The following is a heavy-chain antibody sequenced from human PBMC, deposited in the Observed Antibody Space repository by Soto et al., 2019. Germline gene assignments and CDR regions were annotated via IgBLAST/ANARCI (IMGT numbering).Heavy chain of an antibody. D-gene: IGHD6-19*01. J-gene: IGHJ4*02. CDR2: ISGSGGST. CDR3: AKEGDVESSGWFVSYGFDY. Sequence: HPGGSLRLSCAASGFTFSSYAMSWVRQAPGKGLEWVSAISGSGGSTYYADSVKGRFTISRDNSKNTLYLQMNSLRAEDTAVYYCAKEGDVESSGWFVSYGFDYWGQGTLVTVSS. V-gene: IGHV3-23*01. CDR1: GFTFSSYA.